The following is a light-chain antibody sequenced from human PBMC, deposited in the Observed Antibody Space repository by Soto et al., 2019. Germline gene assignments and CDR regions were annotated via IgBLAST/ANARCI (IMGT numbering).Light chain of an antibody. Sequence: DVVMTQSPLSLPVTLGQPASISCRSSRTLVYSDGNTYLTWFQQRPGQSPRRLIYKVSDRDSGVPDRFSVSGSGTDFTLKISRVEAEDVGVYYCMQGTHWPYTFGQGTKLEIK. CDR1: RTLVYSDGNTY. J-gene: IGKJ2*01. CDR2: KVS. V-gene: IGKV2-30*01. CDR3: MQGTHWPYT.